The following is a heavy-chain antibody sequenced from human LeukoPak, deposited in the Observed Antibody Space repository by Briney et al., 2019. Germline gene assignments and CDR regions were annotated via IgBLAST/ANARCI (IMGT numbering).Heavy chain of an antibody. Sequence: GESLQISCKGSGYSFTSYWIGWVRQMPGKGLEWMGIIYPGDSDTRYSPSFQGQVTISADKSISTAYLQWSSLKASDTAMYYCARPNLNYGSGSYFDAFDIWGQGTMVTVSS. CDR1: GYSFTSYW. J-gene: IGHJ3*02. CDR3: ARPNLNYGSGSYFDAFDI. D-gene: IGHD3-10*01. V-gene: IGHV5-51*01. CDR2: IYPGDSDT.